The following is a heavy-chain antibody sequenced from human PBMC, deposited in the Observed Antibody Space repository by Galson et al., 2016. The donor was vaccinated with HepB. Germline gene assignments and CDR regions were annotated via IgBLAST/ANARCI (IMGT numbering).Heavy chain of an antibody. V-gene: IGHV1-46*01. CDR1: GYTFTSYY. CDR3: ARDIIPKDILTGYYGGSEY. J-gene: IGHJ4*02. Sequence: QSGAEVKKPGESLKISCKASGYTFTSYYMHWVRQAPGQGLEWMGIINPSGGSTSYAQKFQGRVTMTRDTSTSTVYMELSSLRSEDTAVYYCARDIIPKDILTGYYGGSEYWGQGTLVTVSS. D-gene: IGHD3-9*01. CDR2: INPSGGST.